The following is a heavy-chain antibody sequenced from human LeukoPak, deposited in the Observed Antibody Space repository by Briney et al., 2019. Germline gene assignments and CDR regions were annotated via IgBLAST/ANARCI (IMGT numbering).Heavy chain of an antibody. CDR2: ISYDGSNK. D-gene: IGHD2-2*01. CDR1: GFTFSSYG. J-gene: IGHJ6*02. CDR3: AKDALYCSSTSCYRLYYYYGMDV. Sequence: GGSLRLSCAASGFTFSSYGMHWVRQAPGKGLEWVAVISYDGSNKDYADSVKGRFTISRDNSKNTLYLQMNSLRAEDTAVYYCAKDALYCSSTSCYRLYYYYGMDVWGQGTTVTVSS. V-gene: IGHV3-30*18.